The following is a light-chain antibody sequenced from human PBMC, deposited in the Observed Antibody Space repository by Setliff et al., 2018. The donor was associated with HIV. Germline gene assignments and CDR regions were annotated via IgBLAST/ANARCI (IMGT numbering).Light chain of an antibody. CDR3: SSFTSSKALL. CDR2: DVT. V-gene: IGLV2-14*03. J-gene: IGLJ3*02. Sequence: SALTQPASVSGSPGQSITISCTGTSSDIGGYNYVSWYQQLPGNTPKLLIYDVTNRPSGVPDRFSGSKSANTASLTISGLQAEDEADYYCSSFTSSKALLFGGGTKGTVL. CDR1: SSDIGGYNY.